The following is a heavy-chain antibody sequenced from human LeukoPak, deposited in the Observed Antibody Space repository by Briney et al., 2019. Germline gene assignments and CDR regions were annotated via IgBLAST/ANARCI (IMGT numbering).Heavy chain of an antibody. J-gene: IGHJ5*02. D-gene: IGHD2/OR15-2a*01. CDR2: IKQDGSEK. V-gene: IGHV3-7*01. CDR1: GFTFSSYW. CDR3: ARVLRGGWFDP. Sequence: GGSLRLSCAASGFTFSSYWMRWVRQAPGKGLEWVANIKQDGSEKYYVDSVKGRFTISRDNAKNSLYLQMNSLRAEDTAVYYCARVLRGGWFDPWGQGTLVTVSS.